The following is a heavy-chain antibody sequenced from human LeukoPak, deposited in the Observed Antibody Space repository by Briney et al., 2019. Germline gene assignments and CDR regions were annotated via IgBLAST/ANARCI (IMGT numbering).Heavy chain of an antibody. Sequence: SVKVPCKASGFTFTSSAMQWVRQARGQRLEWIGWIVVGSGNTNYAQKFQERVTITRDMSTSTAYMELSGLRSEDTAVYYCAAARYFDWFGYGMDVWGQGTTVTVSS. CDR1: GFTFTSSA. CDR2: IVVGSGNT. J-gene: IGHJ6*02. D-gene: IGHD3-9*01. V-gene: IGHV1-58*02. CDR3: AAARYFDWFGYGMDV.